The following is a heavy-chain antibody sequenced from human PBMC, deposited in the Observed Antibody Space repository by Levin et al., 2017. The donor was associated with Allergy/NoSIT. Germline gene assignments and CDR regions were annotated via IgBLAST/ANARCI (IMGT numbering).Heavy chain of an antibody. V-gene: IGHV4-39*01. D-gene: IGHD3-10*01. CDR1: GGSISSSSYY. Sequence: GSLRLSCTVSGGSISSSSYYWGWIRQPPGKGLEWIGSIYYSGSTYYNPSLKSRVTISVDTSKNQFSLKLSSVTAADTAVYYCASGSYWFYFDYWGQGTLVTVSS. CDR2: IYYSGST. J-gene: IGHJ4*02. CDR3: ASGSYWFYFDY.